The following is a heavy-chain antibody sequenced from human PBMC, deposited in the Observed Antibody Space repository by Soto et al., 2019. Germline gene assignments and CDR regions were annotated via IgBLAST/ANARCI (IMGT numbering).Heavy chain of an antibody. CDR1: GFSFSSYV. Sequence: EVQLLESGGGLVQPGGSLRLSCAASGFSFSSYVMTWVRQAQGKGLEWVSDISGSDDDTYYADSVKGRFTISRDNSNNTLFLQMNSLRAGDTAVYFCAKAGYSFGLDYWGQGTLVTVSS. D-gene: IGHD5-18*01. CDR2: ISGSDDDT. J-gene: IGHJ4*02. V-gene: IGHV3-23*01. CDR3: AKAGYSFGLDY.